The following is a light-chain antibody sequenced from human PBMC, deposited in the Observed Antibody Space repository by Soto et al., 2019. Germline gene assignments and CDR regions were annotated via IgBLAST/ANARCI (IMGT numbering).Light chain of an antibody. V-gene: IGLV2-23*01. CDR3: CSYAGSSTLYV. CDR2: EGS. Sequence: QSALTQPASVSGSPGQWITISCTGTSSDVGSYNLVSWYQQHPGKAPKLMIYEGSKRPSGVSNRFSGSKSGITASLTISGLQAEDEADYYCCSYAGSSTLYVFGTGTKVTVL. CDR1: SSDVGSYNL. J-gene: IGLJ1*01.